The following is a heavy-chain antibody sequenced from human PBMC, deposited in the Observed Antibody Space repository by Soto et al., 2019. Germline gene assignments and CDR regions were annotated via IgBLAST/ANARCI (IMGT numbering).Heavy chain of an antibody. D-gene: IGHD1-1*01. CDR2: VSFNSNTV. V-gene: IGHV3-48*01. J-gene: IGHJ1*01. CDR3: AGVVTTCYS. Sequence: EVQLVVSGGGLIQPGWSLRISCAASKFTFSLSNMKWVRQAPGKGLEWMAYVSFNSNTVVYADSVRGRFTISRDNSKKSLHRIMNSVSGEDAAVYSCAGVVTTCYSWWQGTMVTVSP. CDR1: KFTFSLSN.